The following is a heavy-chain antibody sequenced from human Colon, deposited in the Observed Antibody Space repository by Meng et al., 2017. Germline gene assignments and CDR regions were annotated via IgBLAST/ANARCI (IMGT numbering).Heavy chain of an antibody. D-gene: IGHD3-10*01. CDR1: GFTFSSYG. CDR3: AKIGQAGNWYFDL. CDR2: ISSSGGLT. J-gene: IGHJ2*01. V-gene: IGHV3-23*01. Sequence: EVQLLESGGGLVQPGGSLRLSCEATGFTFSSYGMSWGRQAPGKGLEWVSCISSSGGLTYYADSVKGRFTISRDNSKITLYLQMNSLRAEDTAVYYCAKIGQAGNWYFDLWGRGTLVTVSS.